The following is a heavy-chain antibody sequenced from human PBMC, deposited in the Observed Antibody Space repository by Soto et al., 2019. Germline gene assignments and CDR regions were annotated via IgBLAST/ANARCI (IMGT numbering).Heavy chain of an antibody. CDR1: GYTFTDYY. CDR3: AKGGEVGGVLGDH. D-gene: IGHD1-26*01. Sequence: QVQLVQSGAEVKKPGASVKVSCKTSGYTFTDYYVHWVRQAPGHGLEWMGWINPDNGGTNYAQKFQDWVTLTRDTSITTTYMALSRLKSDDTAVYYCAKGGEVGGVLGDHWGQGTLVTVSS. V-gene: IGHV1-2*04. J-gene: IGHJ4*02. CDR2: INPDNGGT.